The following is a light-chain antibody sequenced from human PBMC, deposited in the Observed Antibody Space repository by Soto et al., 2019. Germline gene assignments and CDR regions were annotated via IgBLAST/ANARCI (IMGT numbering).Light chain of an antibody. CDR3: QQRSNWIT. Sequence: EVVLTQSPASLSLSPGERATLSCRASQSVSAYLAWYQQKAGQAPRLLIYDVSNRAPGIPARFTGSGSGTDFTLTISSLEPEDFAVYYCQQRSNWITFGQGTRLEI. J-gene: IGKJ5*01. CDR2: DVS. V-gene: IGKV3-11*01. CDR1: QSVSAY.